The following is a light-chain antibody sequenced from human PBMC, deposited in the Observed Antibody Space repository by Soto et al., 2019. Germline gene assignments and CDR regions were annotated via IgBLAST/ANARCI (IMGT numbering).Light chain of an antibody. CDR2: VGTGGIVG. CDR3: GADHGSGCNFVYV. CDR1: SGYSNYK. V-gene: IGLV9-49*01. J-gene: IGLJ1*01. Sequence: QLVLTQPPSASASLGASVTLTCTLSSGYSNYKVDWYQQRPGKGPRFVMRVGTGGIVGSKGDGIPDRFSVLGSGLNRYLTIKNIQEEDESDYHCGADHGSGCNFVYVFGTGTKVTVL.